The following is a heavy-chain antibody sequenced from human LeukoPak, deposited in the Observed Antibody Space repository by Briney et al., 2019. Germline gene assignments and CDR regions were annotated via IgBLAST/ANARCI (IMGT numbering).Heavy chain of an antibody. CDR3: ARDIVVVVAATRLYYYYGMDV. D-gene: IGHD2-15*01. CDR1: GFTFSSYW. V-gene: IGHV3-7*01. Sequence: GGSLRLSCAASGFTFSSYWMNWVRQAPGKGLGWVANIKQDGSEKYYVDSVKGRFTISRDNAKNSLYLQMNSLRAEDTAVYYCARDIVVVVAATRLYYYYGMDVWGQGTTVTVSS. J-gene: IGHJ6*02. CDR2: IKQDGSEK.